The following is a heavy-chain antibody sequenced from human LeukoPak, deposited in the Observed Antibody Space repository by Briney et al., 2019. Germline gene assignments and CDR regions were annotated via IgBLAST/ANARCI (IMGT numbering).Heavy chain of an antibody. CDR3: ARDRATMGPGVIGLYEY. Sequence: ASVKVSCKASGYTFTSYGISWVRQAPGQGLEWMGWISAYNGNTNYAQKLQGRVTMTTDTSTSTAYMELRSLRSDDTAVYYCARDRATMGPGVIGLYEYRGQGTLVTVSS. J-gene: IGHJ4*02. CDR2: ISAYNGNT. D-gene: IGHD3-10*01. CDR1: GYTFTSYG. V-gene: IGHV1-18*01.